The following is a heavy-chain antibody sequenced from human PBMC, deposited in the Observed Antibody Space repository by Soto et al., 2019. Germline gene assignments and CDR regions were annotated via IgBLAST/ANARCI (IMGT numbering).Heavy chain of an antibody. V-gene: IGHV4-31*02. CDR2: IYRDGAT. J-gene: IGHJ4*02. CDR1: GASIKSGDNF. Sequence: PSETLSLTCSVSGASIKSGDNFWTWIRHRPGKGLEWIGYIYRDGATYYNPSLKSRVSLSVDTSKNEFSLRATSVTAADTAIYYCARHEYSDFVDRFDYWGRGTLVTVSS. CDR3: ARHEYSDFVDRFDY. D-gene: IGHD5-12*01.